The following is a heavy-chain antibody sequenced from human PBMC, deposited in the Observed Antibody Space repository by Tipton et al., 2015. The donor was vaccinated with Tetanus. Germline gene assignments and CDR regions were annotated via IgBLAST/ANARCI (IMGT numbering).Heavy chain of an antibody. J-gene: IGHJ4*02. D-gene: IGHD1-26*01. CDR1: GVSISGGRYY. Sequence: GLVKPSQTLSLTCSVSGVSISGGRYYWSWIRQRPGKGLEWIGDIYSSGSTYTDPSLKGRVTISVDTSKNQFSLRVNSVTAADTAVYYCARGQARGARGWNYFDFWGLGTLVTVSS. CDR3: ARGQARGARGWNYFDF. CDR2: IYSSGST. V-gene: IGHV4-31*03.